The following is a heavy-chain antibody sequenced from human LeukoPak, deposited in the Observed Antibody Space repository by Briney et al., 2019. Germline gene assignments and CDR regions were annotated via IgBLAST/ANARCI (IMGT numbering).Heavy chain of an antibody. J-gene: IGHJ4*02. CDR2: INHSGST. CDR3: STEGQLSLPGEFDY. Sequence: SETLSLTCAVYGGSFSGYYWSWIRQPPGKGLEWIGEINHSGSTNYNPSLKSRVTISVDTSKNQFSLKLSSVTAADTAVYYLSTEGQLSLPGEFDYWGQGTLVTVSS. CDR1: GGSFSGYY. V-gene: IGHV4-34*01. D-gene: IGHD5-18*01.